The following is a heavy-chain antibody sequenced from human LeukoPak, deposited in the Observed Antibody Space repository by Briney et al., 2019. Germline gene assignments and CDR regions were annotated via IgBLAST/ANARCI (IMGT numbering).Heavy chain of an antibody. CDR3: AKSRSSSCYGSIDC. D-gene: IGHD2-2*01. V-gene: IGHV3-23*01. J-gene: IGHJ4*02. CDR1: GFTFSSYS. CDR2: ITGTGGST. Sequence: GGSLRLSCAASGFTFSSYSMNWVRQAPGKGLEWVSCITGTGGSTYYADSVKGRFTISRDNSKNTLYLQMNSLRVEDTAVYYCAKSRSSSCYGSIDCWGQGTLVAVSS.